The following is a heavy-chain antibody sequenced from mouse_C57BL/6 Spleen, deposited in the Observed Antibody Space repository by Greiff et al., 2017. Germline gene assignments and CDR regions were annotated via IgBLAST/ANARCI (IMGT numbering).Heavy chain of an antibody. V-gene: IGHV1-15*01. CDR1: GYTFTDYE. D-gene: IGHD3-3*01. Sequence: QVQLQQSGAELVRPGASVTLSCKASGYTFTDYEMHWVKQTPVHGLEWIGAIDPETGGTAYNQKFKGKAILTADKSSRTAYMELRSLTSEDSAVXYCTRRDVWYFDVWGTGTTVTVSS. CDR2: IDPETGGT. J-gene: IGHJ1*03. CDR3: TRRDVWYFDV.